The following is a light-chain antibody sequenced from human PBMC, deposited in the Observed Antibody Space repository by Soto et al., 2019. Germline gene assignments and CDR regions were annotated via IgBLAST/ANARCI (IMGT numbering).Light chain of an antibody. J-gene: IGKJ2*02. CDR2: KAS. V-gene: IGKV1-5*03. Sequence: DILMTQSPSTLSASVGDRVTITCRASQSISSWLAWYQQKPGKAPKLLIYKASSLESGVPSRFSGSGSGTEFTLTISSLQADDFATYYCQHYNNARCTFGQGTKLEIK. CDR3: QHYNNARCT. CDR1: QSISSW.